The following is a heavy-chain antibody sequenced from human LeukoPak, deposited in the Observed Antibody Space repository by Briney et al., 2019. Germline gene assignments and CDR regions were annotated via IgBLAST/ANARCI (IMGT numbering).Heavy chain of an antibody. D-gene: IGHD3-3*01. CDR2: ISGSGGST. CDR1: GFTFSAYA. Sequence: GGSLSLSCAASGFTFSAYALSWVRRAPGKGREWFSAISGSGGSTYYADSVKGRFTISRDNSKNTLYLQMNSLRAEDTAVYYCAAGKFWSGYYGRDYWGQGTLVTVSS. CDR3: AAGKFWSGYYGRDY. J-gene: IGHJ4*02. V-gene: IGHV3-23*01.